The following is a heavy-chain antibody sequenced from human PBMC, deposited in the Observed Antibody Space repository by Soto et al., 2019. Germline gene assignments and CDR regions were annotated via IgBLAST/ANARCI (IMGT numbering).Heavy chain of an antibody. D-gene: IGHD7-27*01. J-gene: IGHJ6*02. V-gene: IGHV3-23*01. CDR1: GFPFSSYA. CDR2: ISSGSNT. CDR3: AKASATGKSDGMDV. Sequence: EVQLLESGGGLVQPGGSLRLSCVASGFPFSSYAMSWVRQTPGRGRECVSAISSGSNTYYTDSVRGRFTISRDNSKNSLYLQMSSLRADDTALYYCAKASATGKSDGMDVWGQGTTVSVSS.